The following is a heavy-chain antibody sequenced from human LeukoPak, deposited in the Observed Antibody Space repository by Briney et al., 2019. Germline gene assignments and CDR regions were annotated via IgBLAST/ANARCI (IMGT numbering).Heavy chain of an antibody. CDR3: ARGDGSWFGELPFGY. D-gene: IGHD3-10*01. CDR1: GFTFSSYE. CDR2: ISSSGSTI. J-gene: IGHJ4*02. Sequence: GGSLRLSCAASGFTFSSYEMNWVRQAPGKGLEWVSYISSSGSTIYYADSVKGRFTISRDNAKNSLYLQMNSLRAEDTAVYYCARGDGSWFGELPFGYWGQGTLVTVSS. V-gene: IGHV3-48*03.